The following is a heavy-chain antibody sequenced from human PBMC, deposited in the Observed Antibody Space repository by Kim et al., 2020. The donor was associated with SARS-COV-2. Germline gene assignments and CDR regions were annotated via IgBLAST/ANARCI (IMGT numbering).Heavy chain of an antibody. V-gene: IGHV3-9*01. CDR1: GFTFDDYA. D-gene: IGHD6-13*01. J-gene: IGHJ4*02. Sequence: GGSLRLSCAASGFTFDDYAMHWVRQAPGKGLEWVSGISWSSNTVGYADSVKGRFTISRDNAKKFLYLQMNSLRAEDTALYYCAKDRSSSWFTLDYWGLGTLVTVPS. CDR2: ISWSSNTV. CDR3: AKDRSSSWFTLDY.